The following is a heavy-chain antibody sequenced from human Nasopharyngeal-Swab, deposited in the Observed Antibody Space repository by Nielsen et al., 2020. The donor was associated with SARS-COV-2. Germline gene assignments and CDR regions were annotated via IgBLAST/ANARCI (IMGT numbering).Heavy chain of an antibody. V-gene: IGHV1-69*04. D-gene: IGHD1-7*01. J-gene: IGHJ6*03. CDR3: ARGTGTTYYYYYMDV. CDR2: IIPILGIA. CDR1: GGTFSSYA. Sequence: SVKVSCKASGGTFSSYAISWVRQAPGQGLEWMGRIIPILGIANYAQKFQGRVTITADKSTSTAYMELSSLRSEDTAVYYCARGTGTTYYYYYMDVWGKGTTVTVFS.